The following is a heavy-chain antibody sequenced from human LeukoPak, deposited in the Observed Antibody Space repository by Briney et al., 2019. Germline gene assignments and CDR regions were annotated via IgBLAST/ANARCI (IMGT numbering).Heavy chain of an antibody. CDR1: GGSFSGYY. CDR2: INHSGST. CDR3: ARGQKAKGSGSCWFDP. Sequence: SETLSLTCAAYGGSFSGYYWTWIRQPPGKGLEWVGDINHSGSTNYNPSLKSRVTISVDTSKNQFSLKLSSVTAADTAVYYCARGQKAKGSGSCWFDPWGQGTLVTVSS. J-gene: IGHJ5*02. D-gene: IGHD3-10*01. V-gene: IGHV4-34*01.